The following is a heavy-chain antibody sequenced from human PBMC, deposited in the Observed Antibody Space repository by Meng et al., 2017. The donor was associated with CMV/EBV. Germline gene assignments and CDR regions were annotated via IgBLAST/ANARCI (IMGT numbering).Heavy chain of an antibody. CDR2: IIPILGIA. V-gene: IGHV1-69*10. CDR3: ARCNVEDSSSSWDYYYGMDV. CDR1: GGTFSSYA. J-gene: IGHJ6*02. Sequence: SVKVSCKASGGTFSSYAISWVRQAPGRGLEWMGGIIPILGIANYAQKFQGRVTITADKSTSTAYMELSSLRSEDTAVYYCARCNVEDSSSSWDYYYGMDVWGQGTTVTVSS. D-gene: IGHD6-6*01.